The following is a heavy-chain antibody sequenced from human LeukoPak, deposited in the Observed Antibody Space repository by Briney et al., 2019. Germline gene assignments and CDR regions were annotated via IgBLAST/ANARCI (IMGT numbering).Heavy chain of an antibody. J-gene: IGHJ6*04. Sequence: ASVKVSCKASGYTLTTYYMQWVRQAPGQGLEWMGWIDPDSGATNYAQKFQGRVTLTRNTSISTAFMELSRLTSDDTAVYYRVRGVYGGDVWGKGTTVTVSS. V-gene: IGHV1-2*02. CDR2: IDPDSGAT. CDR3: VRGVYGGDV. D-gene: IGHD5/OR15-5a*01. CDR1: GYTLTTYY.